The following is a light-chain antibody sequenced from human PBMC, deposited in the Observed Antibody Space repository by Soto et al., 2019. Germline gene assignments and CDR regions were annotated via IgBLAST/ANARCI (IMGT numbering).Light chain of an antibody. V-gene: IGKV1-33*01. Sequence: DIQMTQSPSSLSASVGDRVTITCQASQDISNYLNWYQQKPGKAPKLLIYDASNLETGVPSRFSGSGSGTDFTFTISSLQPEDIATYYCQQYDNLPLTFGPGTKLYIK. CDR2: DAS. CDR3: QQYDNLPLT. J-gene: IGKJ3*01. CDR1: QDISNY.